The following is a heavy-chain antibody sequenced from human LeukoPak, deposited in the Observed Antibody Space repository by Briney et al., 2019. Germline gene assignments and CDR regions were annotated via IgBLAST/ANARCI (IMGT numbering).Heavy chain of an antibody. CDR3: ARRNVLTEGEAFDI. J-gene: IGHJ3*02. CDR1: GRSTSSYY. V-gene: IGHV4-59*08. D-gene: IGHD3-9*01. Sequence: SETLSLTCTVSGRSTSSYYWTWIRQPPGEGLEWIGYIYNSRSTNYNPSLNSRVTISADASKNQFSLKLNSVTAANTAVYYCARRNVLTEGEAFDIWGQGTMVTVSS. CDR2: IYNSRST.